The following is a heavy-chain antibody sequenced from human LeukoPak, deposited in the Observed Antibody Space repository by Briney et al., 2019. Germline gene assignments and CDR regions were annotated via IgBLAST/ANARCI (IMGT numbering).Heavy chain of an antibody. CDR3: ARVSGRWLQFYRDPSPLHDAFDI. J-gene: IGHJ3*02. V-gene: IGHV4-30-2*01. CDR1: GGSISSGGYY. D-gene: IGHD5-24*01. CDR2: IYHSGST. Sequence: PSETLSLTCTVSGGSISSGGYYWSWIRQPPGKGLEWIGYIYHSGSTYYNPSLKSRVTISVDRSKNQFSLKLSSVTAADTAVYYCARVSGRWLQFYRDPSPLHDAFDIWGQGTMVTVSS.